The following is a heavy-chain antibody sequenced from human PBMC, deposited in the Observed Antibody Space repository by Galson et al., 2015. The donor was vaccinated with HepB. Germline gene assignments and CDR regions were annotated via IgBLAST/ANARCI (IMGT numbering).Heavy chain of an antibody. CDR1: GFTFSSYG. D-gene: IGHD3-16*01. J-gene: IGHJ6*02. CDR3: AKDAYYDYVWGTPAYYYGMDV. CDR2: ISYDGSNK. Sequence: SLRLSCAASGFTFSSYGMHWVRQAPGKGLEWVAVISYDGSNKYYADSVKGRFTISRDNSKNTLYLQMNSLRAEDTAVYYCAKDAYYDYVWGTPAYYYGMDVWGQGTTVTVSS. V-gene: IGHV3-30*18.